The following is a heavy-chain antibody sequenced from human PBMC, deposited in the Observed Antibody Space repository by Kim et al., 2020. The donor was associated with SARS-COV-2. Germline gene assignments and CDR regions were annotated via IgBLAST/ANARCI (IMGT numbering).Heavy chain of an antibody. CDR2: ISSSRSYT. CDR1: GFTFSDYT. CDR3: GRNPSYQETPPYYYYIDV. D-gene: IGHD3-16*01. V-gene: IGHV3-21*06. Sequence: GGSLRLSCAASGFTFSDYTMDWVRQAPGKGLEWVSSISSSRSYTYYADSMKGRFTISRDNTKNFLYLQMNSLRAEDTAVYYCGRNPSYQETPPYYYYIDVWGKGTTVTVSS. J-gene: IGHJ6*03.